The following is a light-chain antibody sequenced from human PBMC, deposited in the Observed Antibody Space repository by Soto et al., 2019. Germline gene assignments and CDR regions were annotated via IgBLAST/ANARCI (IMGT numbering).Light chain of an antibody. Sequence: AIQLTQSPSSLSASVGDRVTITCRASQGISSALAWYQQKPGKAPKLLIYDASSLESGVPSRFSGSGSGTDFTLTISSLQPEDFATYYCQQFNSYVTFGQGTRWISN. CDR3: QQFNSYVT. CDR2: DAS. V-gene: IGKV1-13*02. CDR1: QGISSA. J-gene: IGKJ2*01.